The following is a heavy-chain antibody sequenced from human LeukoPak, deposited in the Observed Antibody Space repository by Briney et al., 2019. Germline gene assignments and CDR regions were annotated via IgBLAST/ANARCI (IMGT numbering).Heavy chain of an antibody. V-gene: IGHV3-7*01. D-gene: IGHD3-10*01. J-gene: IGHJ4*02. CDR3: AKDGYVLLWFGEDLDHGQTYYFDY. Sequence: GGSLRLSCAASGFTFSSYWMSWVRQAPGKGLEWVANIKQDGSEKYYVDSVKGRFTISRDNAKNSLYLQMNSLRAEDTAVYYCAKDGYVLLWFGEDLDHGQTYYFDYWGQGTLVTVSS. CDR1: GFTFSSYW. CDR2: IKQDGSEK.